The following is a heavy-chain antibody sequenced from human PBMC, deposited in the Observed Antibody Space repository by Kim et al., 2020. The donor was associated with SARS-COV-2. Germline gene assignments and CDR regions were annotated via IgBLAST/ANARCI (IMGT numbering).Heavy chain of an antibody. V-gene: IGHV3-21*01. CDR2: ITSSSSSI. D-gene: IGHD4-17*01. CDR3: ATTDYDDYGDLDF. CDR1: GFTFSSYT. Sequence: GGSLRLSCAASGFTFSSYTMNWVRQPPGKGLEWVSSITSSSSSIDYADSVKGRFIIFRDNAKNSLSRHMNSLGAEDTAVYYCATTDYDDYGDLDFWGQETLVTVSS. J-gene: IGHJ4*02.